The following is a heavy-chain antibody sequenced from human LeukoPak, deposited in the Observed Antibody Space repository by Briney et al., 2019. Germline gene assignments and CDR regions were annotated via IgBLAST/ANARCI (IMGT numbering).Heavy chain of an antibody. CDR2: ITSSSTYI. J-gene: IGHJ4*02. Sequence: GGSLRLSCAASGFTFTSYSMNWVRQAPGKGLQWVSSITSSSTYIYYADSVKGRFTISRDNSKNTLYLQMNSLRAEDTAVYYCAKDRVLWFGELLITLDYWGQGTLVTVSS. CDR1: GFTFTSYS. D-gene: IGHD3-10*01. V-gene: IGHV3-21*04. CDR3: AKDRVLWFGELLITLDY.